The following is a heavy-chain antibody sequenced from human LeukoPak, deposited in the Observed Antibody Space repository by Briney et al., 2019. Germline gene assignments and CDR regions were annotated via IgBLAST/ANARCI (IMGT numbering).Heavy chain of an antibody. J-gene: IGHJ5*02. Sequence: ASVKDSCKASGYTFTGHYIHWVRQAPGQGPEWMGLINPNSGGTKYTQKFRGRVTMTRDTSISTAYMELSRLRSDDTAVYYCALDRCTYGVCSDWFDPWGQGTLVIVSS. CDR1: GYTFTGHY. CDR2: INPNSGGT. D-gene: IGHD2-8*01. CDR3: ALDRCTYGVCSDWFDP. V-gene: IGHV1-2*02.